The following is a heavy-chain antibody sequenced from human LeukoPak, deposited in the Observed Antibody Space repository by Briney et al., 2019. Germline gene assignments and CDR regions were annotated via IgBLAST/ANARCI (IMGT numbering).Heavy chain of an antibody. CDR3: ARDYDPCSGTSCYKRGPYYYGMDV. D-gene: IGHD2-2*01. Sequence: GGSLRLSCAASGFTVSSNYMSWVRQAPGKGLEWVSVIYSGGSTYYADSVKGRFTISRDNSKNTLYLQMNSLRAEDTAVYYCARDYDPCSGTSCYKRGPYYYGMDVWGQGTTVTVSS. CDR1: GFTVSSNY. CDR2: IYSGGST. V-gene: IGHV3-53*05. J-gene: IGHJ6*02.